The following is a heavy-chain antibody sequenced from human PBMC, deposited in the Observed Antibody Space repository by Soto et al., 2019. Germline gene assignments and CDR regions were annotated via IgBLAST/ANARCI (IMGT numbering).Heavy chain of an antibody. CDR1: GFAFSSYE. D-gene: IGHD1-26*01. CDR2: ISSSGSTI. Sequence: EVQLVESGGGLVQPGGSLRLSCAACGFAFSSYEMNWLRQAPGKGLEWFSYISSSGSTIYYADSVKGRFTISRDNAKNSLYLQMNSLRAEDTAVYYCASVPVGAKRIDYWGQGTLVTVSS. V-gene: IGHV3-48*03. J-gene: IGHJ4*02. CDR3: ASVPVGAKRIDY.